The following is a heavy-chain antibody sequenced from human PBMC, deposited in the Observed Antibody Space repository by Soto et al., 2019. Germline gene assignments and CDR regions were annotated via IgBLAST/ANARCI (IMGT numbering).Heavy chain of an antibody. CDR3: VRETCPITKLRWVFDR. CDR2: VSGQGDST. CDR1: GFTLTNFV. Sequence: GGSLRLSCSASGFTLTNFVMHWVRQAPGKGLEYISAVSGQGDSTFYADSVKGRFTISRENSKNTLYLQMSRLRAEDTAVYYCVRETCPITKLRWVFDRWGQGTLVTVSS. J-gene: IGHJ4*02. D-gene: IGHD1-20*01. V-gene: IGHV3-64D*06.